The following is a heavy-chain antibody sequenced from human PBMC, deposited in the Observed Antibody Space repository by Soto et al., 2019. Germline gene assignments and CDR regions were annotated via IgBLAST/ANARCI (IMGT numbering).Heavy chain of an antibody. V-gene: IGHV1-2*04. CDR2: INPNRGGT. J-gene: IGHJ4*02. CDR3: ARAGVSSGSYDY. Sequence: ASVKVSCKASGYTFTGYYMHWVRQAPGQGLEWMGWINPNRGGTNYAQKFQGWVTMTRDTSISTAYMELSRLRSDDTAVYYCARAGVSSGSYDYWGQGTLVTVSS. CDR1: GYTFTGYY. D-gene: IGHD6-19*01.